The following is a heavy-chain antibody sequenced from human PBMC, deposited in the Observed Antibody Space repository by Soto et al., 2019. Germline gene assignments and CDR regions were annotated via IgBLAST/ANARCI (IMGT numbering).Heavy chain of an antibody. Sequence: QVQLVQSGAEVKKPGASVKVSCKASGYTFTSYGISWVRQAPGQGLEWMGWISAYNGNTNYAQKLQGRVTMTTDTSRSNAYRGVRSLRSDNRAVYYGAREDGITMVGGVAPGGWFDPWGQGTLVTVSS. CDR2: ISAYNGNT. V-gene: IGHV1-18*01. CDR1: GYTFTSYG. J-gene: IGHJ5*02. D-gene: IGHD3-10*01. CDR3: AREDGITMVGGVAPGGWFDP.